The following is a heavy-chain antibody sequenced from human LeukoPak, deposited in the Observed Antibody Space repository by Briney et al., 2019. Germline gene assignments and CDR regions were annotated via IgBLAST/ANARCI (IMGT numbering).Heavy chain of an antibody. J-gene: IGHJ4*02. Sequence: GGSLRLSCAASGFTVSSNYMSWVRQALGKGLEWVSVIYSGGSTYYADSVKGRFTISRDNSKNTLYLQMNSLRAEDTAVYYCARDRAPTFGYWGQGTLVTVSS. D-gene: IGHD3-10*01. CDR2: IYSGGST. CDR1: GFTVSSNY. V-gene: IGHV3-66*02. CDR3: ARDRAPTFGY.